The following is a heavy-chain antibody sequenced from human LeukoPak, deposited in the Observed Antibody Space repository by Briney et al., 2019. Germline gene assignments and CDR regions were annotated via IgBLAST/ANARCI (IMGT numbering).Heavy chain of an antibody. CDR3: ARIPGGDYRLDY. CDR1: GFSLRTRGMC. V-gene: IGHV2-70*01. D-gene: IGHD4-17*01. CDR2: IDWDDDK. Sequence: ESGPALVKPTQTLTLTCTFSGFSLRTRGMCVSWIRQPPGKALEWLALIDWDDDKYYSTSLKTRLTISKDTSKNQVVLTMTNMDPVDTATYYCARIPGGDYRLDYWGQGTLVTVSS. J-gene: IGHJ4*02.